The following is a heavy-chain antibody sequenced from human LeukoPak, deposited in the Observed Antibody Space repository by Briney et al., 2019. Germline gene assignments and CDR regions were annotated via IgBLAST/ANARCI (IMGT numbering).Heavy chain of an antibody. CDR1: GFTFSSYE. CDR2: ISSRGSTI. V-gene: IGHV3-48*03. D-gene: IGHD2-2*01. Sequence: PGGSLRLSCAASGFTFSSYEMNWVRQAPGKGLEWVSYISSRGSTIYYADSVKGRSTISRDNAKNSLYLQMNSLRAEDTAVYYCARDKCSSTSCYDVWGKGTTVTVSS. CDR3: ARDKCSSTSCYDV. J-gene: IGHJ6*04.